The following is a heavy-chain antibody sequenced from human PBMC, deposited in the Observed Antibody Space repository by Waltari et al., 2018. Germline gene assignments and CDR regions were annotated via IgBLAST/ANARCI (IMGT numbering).Heavy chain of an antibody. CDR1: GGSISSHY. CDR2: IYYSGST. J-gene: IGHJ4*02. Sequence: QVQLQESGPGLVKPSETLSLTCPVSGGSISSHYWRWIRQPPGKGLEWIGYIYYSGSTNYNPSLKSRVTISVDTSKNQFSLKLSSVTAADTAVYYGARFSVGASYFDYWGQGTLVTVSS. V-gene: IGHV4-59*11. D-gene: IGHD1-26*01. CDR3: ARFSVGASYFDY.